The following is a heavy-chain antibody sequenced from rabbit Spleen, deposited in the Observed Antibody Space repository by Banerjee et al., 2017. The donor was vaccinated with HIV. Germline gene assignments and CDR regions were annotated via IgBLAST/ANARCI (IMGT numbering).Heavy chain of an antibody. D-gene: IGHD7-1*01. J-gene: IGHJ6*01. CDR3: ARFYAGYGDFGYAAM. V-gene: IGHV1S40*01. Sequence: QSLEESGGDLVKPGASLTLTCIASGVSFSGSSYMCWVRQAPGKGLEWIACIHGGSKNNIYYASWAKGRFTISKTSSTTVTLQMTSLTVADTATYFCARFYAGYGDFGYAAMWGPGDPRHRL. CDR1: GVSFSGSSY. CDR2: IHGGSKNNI.